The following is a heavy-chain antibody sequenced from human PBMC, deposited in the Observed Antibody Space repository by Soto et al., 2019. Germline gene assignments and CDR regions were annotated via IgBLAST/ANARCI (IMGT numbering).Heavy chain of an antibody. J-gene: IGHJ4*02. CDR1: GFNFSSYA. Sequence: PGGSLRLSCSASGFNFSSYAMRWVRQAPCKGLEWVSAISGSGGSTYYADSVKGRFTISRDNSKNTLYLQMNSLRAEDTAVYYCVKGGAPQQQPVRRGYYFDYWGQGTLVTSPQ. D-gene: IGHD6-13*01. V-gene: IGHV3-23*01. CDR3: VKGGAPQQQPVRRGYYFDY. CDR2: ISGSGGST.